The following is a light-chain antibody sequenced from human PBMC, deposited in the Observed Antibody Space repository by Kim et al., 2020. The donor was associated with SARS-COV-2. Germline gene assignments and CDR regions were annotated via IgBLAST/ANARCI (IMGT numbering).Light chain of an antibody. CDR1: QSVSSNY. Sequence: EIVLTQSPGTLSLSPGERATLSCRASQSVSSNYLAWYQQKPGQAPRLLIYGASSRATGIPDRFSGSGSGTDFTLTISSLEPEDFAVYYCQQYCTSPITFGQGTRLE. CDR2: GAS. J-gene: IGKJ5*01. V-gene: IGKV3-20*01. CDR3: QQYCTSPIT.